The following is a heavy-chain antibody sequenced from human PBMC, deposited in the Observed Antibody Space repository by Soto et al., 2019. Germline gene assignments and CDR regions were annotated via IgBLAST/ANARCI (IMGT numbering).Heavy chain of an antibody. CDR3: ARDVWHCCSNSGYFYGMDV. D-gene: IGHD2-2*01. J-gene: IGHJ6*02. V-gene: IGHV3-30-3*01. CDR1: GFTFSTYS. Sequence: QVQLVESGGGLVQPGRSLRLSCAASGFTFSTYSMHWVRQAPGKGLEWVAVVSSDGRRTYYADSVKGRFTISMDNSKNTVLMQMNSLRAEDTAVYYCARDVWHCCSNSGYFYGMDVWGQGTTVTVSS. CDR2: VSSDGRRT.